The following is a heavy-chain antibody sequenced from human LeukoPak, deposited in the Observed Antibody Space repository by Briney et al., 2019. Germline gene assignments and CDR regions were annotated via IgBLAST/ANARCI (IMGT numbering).Heavy chain of an antibody. Sequence: GGSLSLSCAASGFTFSSYAMSWVRQAPGKGLEWVSAISGSGGSTYYADSVKGRFTISRDNSKNTLYLQMNSLRAEDTAVYYCAKDHRSGGSCYSDYWGQGTLVTVSS. CDR2: ISGSGGST. V-gene: IGHV3-23*01. CDR1: GFTFSSYA. CDR3: AKDHRSGGSCYSDY. J-gene: IGHJ4*02. D-gene: IGHD2-15*01.